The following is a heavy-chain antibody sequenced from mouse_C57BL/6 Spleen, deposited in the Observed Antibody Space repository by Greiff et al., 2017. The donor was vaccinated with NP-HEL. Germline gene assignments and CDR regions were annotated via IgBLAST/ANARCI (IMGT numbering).Heavy chain of an antibody. CDR1: GYTLTDYY. CDR3: ASCGYGSTYFDY. J-gene: IGHJ2*01. CDR2: INPNNGGT. D-gene: IGHD1-1*01. V-gene: IGHV1-26*01. Sequence: EVQLQQSGPELVKPGASVKISCKASGYTLTDYYMNWVKQSHGKSLEWIGDINPNNGGTSYNQKFKGKATLTVDKSSSTAYMELRSLTSEDSAVYYCASCGYGSTYFDYWGQGTTLTVSS.